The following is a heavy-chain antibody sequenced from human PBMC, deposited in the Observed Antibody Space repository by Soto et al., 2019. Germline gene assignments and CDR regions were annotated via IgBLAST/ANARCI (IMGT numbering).Heavy chain of an antibody. CDR3: AREAPSLGVGELRHIYYYYGMDG. D-gene: IGHD3-10*01. V-gene: IGHV6-1*01. J-gene: IGHJ6*02. CDR2: TYYRSKWYN. Sequence: SQTLSLTCAISGDSVSSNSAAWNWIRQSPSRGLEWLGRTYYRSKWYNDYAVSVKSRITINPDTSKNQCSLQLNSVTPDDTAVYSCAREAPSLGVGELRHIYYYYGMDGWGQGTTVTVSS. CDR1: GDSVSSNSAA.